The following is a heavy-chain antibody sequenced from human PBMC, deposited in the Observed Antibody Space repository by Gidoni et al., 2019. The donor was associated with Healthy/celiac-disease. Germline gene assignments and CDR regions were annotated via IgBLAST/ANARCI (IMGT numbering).Heavy chain of an antibody. Sequence: EVQLVESGGGLVQPGGSLRLSCAASGFTFSSYDMHWVRQATGKGLEWVSAIGTAGDPYYPGSVKGRFTISRENAKNSLYLQMNSLRAGDTAVYYCARGGGYSYGPPFYGMDVWGQGTTVTVSS. V-gene: IGHV3-13*05. CDR1: GFTFSSYD. CDR2: IGTAGDP. CDR3: ARGGGYSYGPPFYGMDV. J-gene: IGHJ6*02. D-gene: IGHD5-18*01.